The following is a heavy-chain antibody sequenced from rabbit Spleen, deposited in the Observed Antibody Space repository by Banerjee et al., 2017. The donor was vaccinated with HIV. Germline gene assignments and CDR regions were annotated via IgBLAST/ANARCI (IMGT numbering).Heavy chain of an antibody. CDR3: VRARTYPFVL. V-gene: IGHV1S47*01. D-gene: IGHD1-1*01. CDR2: IDPIFGVS. Sequence: QEQLVESGGGLVQPGGSLKLSCKVSGFDFRQYGVTWVRQAPGKGLEWIGYIDPIFGVSYYANWVNGRFTISSHDAQNTLYLQLNSLTAADTATYFCVRARTYPFVLWGPGTLVTVS. CDR1: GFDFRQYG. J-gene: IGHJ4*01.